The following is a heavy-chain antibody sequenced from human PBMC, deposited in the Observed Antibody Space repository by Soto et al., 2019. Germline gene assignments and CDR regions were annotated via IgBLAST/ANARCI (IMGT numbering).Heavy chain of an antibody. CDR1: GFTFSSYA. CDR3: AKDGDILSGYPEYFQH. D-gene: IGHD3-9*01. J-gene: IGHJ1*01. Sequence: GGSLRLSCAASGFTFSSYAMSWVRQAPGKGLECVSSISGCGGSTYYADSVKGRFTISRDNSKNTLYLQMNSLRAEDTAVYYCAKDGDILSGYPEYFQHWGQGTLVTV. CDR2: ISGCGGST. V-gene: IGHV3-23*01.